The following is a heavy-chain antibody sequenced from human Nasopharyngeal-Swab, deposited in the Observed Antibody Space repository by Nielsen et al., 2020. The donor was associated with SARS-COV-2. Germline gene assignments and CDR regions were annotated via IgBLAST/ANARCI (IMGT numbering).Heavy chain of an antibody. J-gene: IGHJ4*02. CDR3: ARPQYSSSWSASGY. CDR2: IKQDGSEE. V-gene: IGHV3-7*04. Sequence: GESLKISCAASGFTFSSYWMTWVRQAPGKGLEWVANIKQDGSEENYVDSVKGRFTISRDNARNSLYLQMNTLRGEDTAVYYCARPQYSSSWSASGYWGQGTLVTVSS. D-gene: IGHD6-13*01. CDR1: GFTFSSYW.